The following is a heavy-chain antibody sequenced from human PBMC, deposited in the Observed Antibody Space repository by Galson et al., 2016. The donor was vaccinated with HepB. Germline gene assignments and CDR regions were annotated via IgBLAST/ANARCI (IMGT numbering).Heavy chain of an antibody. D-gene: IGHD3-3*01. CDR1: GFNFGNFG. Sequence: SLRLSCAASGFNFGNFGMHWVRQAPGKGLEWVAVIWYDGSNKAYGDSVKGRFTISRDNAKNSLYLQMNSLRAEDTAVYYCARAPPAYYDFWSGYYENWYFDLWGRGTLVTV. CDR3: ARAPPAYYDFWSGYYENWYFDL. J-gene: IGHJ2*01. CDR2: IWYDGSNK. V-gene: IGHV3-33*01.